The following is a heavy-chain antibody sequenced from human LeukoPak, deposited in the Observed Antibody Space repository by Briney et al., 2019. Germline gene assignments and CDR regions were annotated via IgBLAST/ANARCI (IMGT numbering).Heavy chain of an antibody. CDR3: ARGGYCSSTSCYCFDY. Sequence: GGSLRLSCAASGFTFSSYWMHWVRQAPGKGLVWVSRINSDGSSTSYADSVKGRFTTSRDNAKNTLYLQMNSLRAEDTAVYYCARGGYCSSTSCYCFDYWGQGTLVTVSS. CDR2: INSDGSST. J-gene: IGHJ4*02. V-gene: IGHV3-74*01. CDR1: GFTFSSYW. D-gene: IGHD2-2*01.